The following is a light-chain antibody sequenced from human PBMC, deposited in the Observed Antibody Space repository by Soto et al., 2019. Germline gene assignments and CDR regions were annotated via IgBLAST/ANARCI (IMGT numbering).Light chain of an antibody. V-gene: IGKV1-5*01. Sequence: DIQMTQSPSTLSASVGDRVTITCRASQSISSWLAWYQQKPGKAPKLLIYDASSLESGVPSRFSGSGSGTAFTLTISSLQPDDFSTYYCQQLRTFGPGTKVDIK. J-gene: IGKJ3*01. CDR2: DAS. CDR1: QSISSW. CDR3: QQLRT.